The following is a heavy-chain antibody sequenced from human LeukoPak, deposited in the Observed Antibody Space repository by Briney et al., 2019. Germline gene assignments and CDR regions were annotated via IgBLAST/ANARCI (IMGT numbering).Heavy chain of an antibody. Sequence: ASVKVSCKASGYTFISYAMNWVRQAPGQGLEWMGWINTNTANPTYAQGFTGRFVFSLDTSVSTAYLQISSLKAEDTAVYHCARRHKIAVAANWFDPWGQGTLVTVSS. V-gene: IGHV7-4-1*02. CDR1: GYTFISYA. CDR2: INTNTANP. D-gene: IGHD6-19*01. J-gene: IGHJ5*02. CDR3: ARRHKIAVAANWFDP.